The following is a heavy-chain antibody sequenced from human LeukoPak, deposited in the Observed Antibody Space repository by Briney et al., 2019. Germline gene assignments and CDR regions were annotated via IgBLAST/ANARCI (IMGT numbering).Heavy chain of an antibody. J-gene: IGHJ4*02. D-gene: IGHD6-19*01. V-gene: IGHV1-2*02. CDR2: IDPNSGGT. CDR1: GYTFSDYY. CDR3: ARDPSYSSGWGSFDY. Sequence: ASVKVSCKASGYTFSDYYIHWVRQAPGQGLEWMGWIDPNSGGTNFVQKFQGRVTVTRDTSISTVYMELSRLRSDDTAVYYCARDPSYSSGWGSFDYWGQGTLVTVSS.